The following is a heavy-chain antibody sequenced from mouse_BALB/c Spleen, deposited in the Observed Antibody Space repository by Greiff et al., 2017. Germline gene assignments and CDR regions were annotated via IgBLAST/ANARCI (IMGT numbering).Heavy chain of an antibody. D-gene: IGHD1-1*01. J-gene: IGHJ4*01. CDR3: ARCPYYYGSSYDAMDY. CDR2: IWSGGST. CDR1: GFSLTSYG. V-gene: IGHV2-2*02. Sequence: VQGVESGPGLVQPSQSLSITCTVSGFSLTSYGVHWVRQSPGKGLEWLGVIWSGGSTDYNAAFISRLSISKDNSKSQVFFKMNSLQANDTAIYYCARCPYYYGSSYDAMDYWGQGTSVTVSS.